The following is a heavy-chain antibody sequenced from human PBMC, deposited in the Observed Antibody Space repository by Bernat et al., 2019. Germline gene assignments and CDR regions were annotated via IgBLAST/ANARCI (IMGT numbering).Heavy chain of an antibody. Sequence: EVQLVESRGGLVQPGGSLRLSCAASGFTFSSYWMHWVRQAPGKGLVWVSRINSDGSSTSYADSVKGRFTISRDNAKNTLYLQMNSLRAEDTAVYYCARADGGGYYGAFDIWGQGTMVTVSS. CDR2: INSDGSST. CDR1: GFTFSSYW. D-gene: IGHD1-26*01. CDR3: ARADGGGYYGAFDI. J-gene: IGHJ3*02. V-gene: IGHV3-74*02.